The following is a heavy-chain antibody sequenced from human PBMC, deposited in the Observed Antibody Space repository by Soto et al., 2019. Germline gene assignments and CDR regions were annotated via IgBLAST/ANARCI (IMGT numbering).Heavy chain of an antibody. CDR2: ISSSSSYI. V-gene: IGHV3-21*01. D-gene: IGHD1-26*01. CDR1: GFTFSSYS. CDR3: ARANGSGSYDFDY. J-gene: IGHJ4*02. Sequence: GGSLRLSCAASGFTFSSYSMNWVRQAPGKGLEWVSSISSSSSYIYYADSVKGRFTISRDNAKNSLYLQMNSLRAEDTAVYYCARANGSGSYDFDYWGQGTLVTVSS.